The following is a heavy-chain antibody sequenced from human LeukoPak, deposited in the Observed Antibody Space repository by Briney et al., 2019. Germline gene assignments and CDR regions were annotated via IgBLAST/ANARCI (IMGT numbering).Heavy chain of an antibody. CDR3: ARGGYSFDY. V-gene: IGHV3-7*01. D-gene: IGHD5-18*01. CDR1: GFSLSGCW. CDR2: LHADGVEQ. J-gene: IGHJ4*02. Sequence: GGSLRLSCAASGFSLSGCWMTWVRQAPGKGLEWVARLHADGVEQNYVDSVTGRFTMSRDNAKNSLDLQMNSLRVEDTAVYYCARGGYSFDYLGQGTLVAVSS.